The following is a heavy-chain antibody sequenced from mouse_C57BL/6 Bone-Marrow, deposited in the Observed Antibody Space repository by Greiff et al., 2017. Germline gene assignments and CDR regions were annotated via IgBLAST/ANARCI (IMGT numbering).Heavy chain of an antibody. CDR1: GYTFTDYY. J-gene: IGHJ3*01. CDR2: INPNNGGT. CDR3: ARYGGVYYDYDDAY. Sequence: EVQLQQSGPELVKPGASVKISCKASGYTFTDYYMNWVKQSHGKSLEWIGEINPNNGGTSYNQKFTGKATLTVDKSSSTAYMELRSLTSEDSAVYYCARYGGVYYDYDDAYWGQGTLVTGSA. V-gene: IGHV1-26*01. D-gene: IGHD2-4*01.